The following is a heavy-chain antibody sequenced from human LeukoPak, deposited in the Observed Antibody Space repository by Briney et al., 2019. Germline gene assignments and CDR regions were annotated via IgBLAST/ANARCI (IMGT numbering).Heavy chain of an antibody. D-gene: IGHD3-10*02. V-gene: IGHV3-21*01. Sequence: GGSLRLSCAASGFTFSSYAMSWVHQAPGKGLEWVSSISSSSSYIYYADSVKGRFTISRDNAKNSLYLQMNSLRAEDTAVYYCAELGITMIGGVWGKGTTVTISS. CDR2: ISSSSSYI. J-gene: IGHJ6*04. CDR3: AELGITMIGGV. CDR1: GFTFSSYA.